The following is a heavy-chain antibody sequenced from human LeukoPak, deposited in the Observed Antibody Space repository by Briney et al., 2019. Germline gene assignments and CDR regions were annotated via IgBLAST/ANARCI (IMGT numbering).Heavy chain of an antibody. CDR3: ATVTYYYDSSGSIFDY. D-gene: IGHD3-22*01. CDR1: GYTLTELS. CDR2: FDPEDGET. V-gene: IGHV1-24*01. Sequence: ASVKVSCKFSGYTLTELSMHWVRQAPGKGLEWMGGFDPEDGETIYAQKFQDRVTMTEDTSTDTAYMGLSSLRSEDTAVYYCATVTYYYDSSGSIFDYWGQGTLVTVSS. J-gene: IGHJ4*02.